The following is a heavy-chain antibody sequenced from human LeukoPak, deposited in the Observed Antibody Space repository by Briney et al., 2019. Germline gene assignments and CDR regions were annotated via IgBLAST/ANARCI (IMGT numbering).Heavy chain of an antibody. D-gene: IGHD5-18*01. CDR1: GFTFSTYA. Sequence: GGSLRLSCAASGFTFSTYAMHWVRQAPGKGLEWVAVISYDGSSKYYADSVKGRFTISRDNSKNTLYLQMNSLRAEDTAVYYCARAPSSYGYGDAFDIWGQGTMVTVSS. V-gene: IGHV3-30*04. J-gene: IGHJ3*02. CDR3: ARAPSSYGYGDAFDI. CDR2: ISYDGSSK.